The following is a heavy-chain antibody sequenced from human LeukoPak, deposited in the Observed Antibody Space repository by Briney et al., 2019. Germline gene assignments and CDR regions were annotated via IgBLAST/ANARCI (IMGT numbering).Heavy chain of an antibody. CDR1: GFTFSSYG. V-gene: IGHV3-33*01. J-gene: IGHJ4*02. CDR2: IWYDGSNK. CDR3: ARERSTVAPPHPFDY. Sequence: GGSLRLSCAASGFTFSSYGMHWVRQAPGKGLEWVAVIWYDGSNKYYAGSVKGRFTISRDNSKNTLYLQMNSLRAEDTAVYYCARERSTVAPPHPFDYWGQGTLVTVSS. D-gene: IGHD4-23*01.